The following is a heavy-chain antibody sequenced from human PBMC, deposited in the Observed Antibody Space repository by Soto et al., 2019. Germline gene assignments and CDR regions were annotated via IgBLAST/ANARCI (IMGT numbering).Heavy chain of an antibody. Sequence: SVKVSCKASGGTFSSYAISWVRQAPGQGLEWMGGIIPIFGTANYAQKFQGRVTITADKSTSTAYMELSSLRSEDTAVYYCATDSSGYFNWFDPWGQGALVTVSS. D-gene: IGHD3-22*01. CDR1: GGTFSSYA. V-gene: IGHV1-69*06. J-gene: IGHJ5*02. CDR3: ATDSSGYFNWFDP. CDR2: IIPIFGTA.